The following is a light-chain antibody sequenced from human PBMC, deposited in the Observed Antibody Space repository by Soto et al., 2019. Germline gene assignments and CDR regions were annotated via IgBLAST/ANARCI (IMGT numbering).Light chain of an antibody. CDR2: DAS. CDR1: QSISSW. V-gene: IGKV1-33*01. J-gene: IGKJ5*01. CDR3: QQYDNLPP. Sequence: ITLTQSPSTLSATVGDRVTITCRASQSISSWLAWYQQKPGKAPKLLIYDASNLETGVPSRFSGSGSGTDFTFTISSLQPEDIATYYCQQYDNLPPFGQGTRLEI.